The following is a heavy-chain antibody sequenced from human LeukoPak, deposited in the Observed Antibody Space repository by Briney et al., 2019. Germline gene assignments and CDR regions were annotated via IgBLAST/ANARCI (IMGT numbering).Heavy chain of an antibody. V-gene: IGHV4-59*01. D-gene: IGHD3-10*01. Sequence: SETLSLTCTVSGGSISSYYWSWIRQPPGKGLEWIGYIYYSGSTNYNPSLKSQVTISVDTSKNQFSLKLSSVTAADTAVYYCARGIEFGELSVWGQGTLVTVSS. J-gene: IGHJ4*02. CDR2: IYYSGST. CDR3: ARGIEFGELSV. CDR1: GGSISSYY.